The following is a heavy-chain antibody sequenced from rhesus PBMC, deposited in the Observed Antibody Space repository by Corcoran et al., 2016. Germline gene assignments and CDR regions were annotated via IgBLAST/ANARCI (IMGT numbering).Heavy chain of an antibody. CDR3: ARDGGSTGVISRPQYNSLDV. Sequence: QVQLQESGPGLVKPSETLPLTCAVSGASISRNYWSWIRQAPGQGLEWIGRIYGRWGNNEHNPSLESRVTKSIGTSKNQCSMKLGAGTAADTAVYYCARDGGSTGVISRPQYNSLDVGGRGVLVTVSS. CDR1: GASISRNY. V-gene: IGHV4S2*01. D-gene: IGHD3-34*01. J-gene: IGHJ5-2*02. CDR2: IYGRWGNN.